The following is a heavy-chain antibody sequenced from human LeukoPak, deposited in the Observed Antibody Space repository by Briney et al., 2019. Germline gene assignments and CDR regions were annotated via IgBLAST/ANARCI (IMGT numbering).Heavy chain of an antibody. J-gene: IGHJ4*02. CDR3: GRGFRDSNY. Sequence: PGGSLRLSCAASGFTFSSYAMSWVRQAPGKGLEWISAVSGSGGNTYYADSVKGRFTVSRDSSKNTVYLQMNSPRAEDTAVYYCGRGFRDSNYWGQGTLVTVSS. CDR1: GFTFSSYA. V-gene: IGHV3-23*01. CDR2: VSGSGGNT. D-gene: IGHD3-10*01.